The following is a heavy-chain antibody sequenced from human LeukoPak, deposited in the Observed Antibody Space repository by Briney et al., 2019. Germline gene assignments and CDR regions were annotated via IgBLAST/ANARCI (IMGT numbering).Heavy chain of an antibody. Sequence: KTSETLSLTCTVSGGSISSYYWSWIRQPPGKGLEWIGYIYYSGSTNYNPSLKSRVTISVDTSKNQFSLKLSSVTAADTAVYYCARGLGGYLRYYYYMDVWGKGTTVTISS. J-gene: IGHJ6*03. CDR1: GGSISSYY. V-gene: IGHV4-59*01. D-gene: IGHD5-12*01. CDR3: ARGLGGYLRYYYYMDV. CDR2: IYYSGST.